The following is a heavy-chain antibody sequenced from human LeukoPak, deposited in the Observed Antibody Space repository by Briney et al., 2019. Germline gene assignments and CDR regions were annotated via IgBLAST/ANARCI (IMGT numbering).Heavy chain of an antibody. V-gene: IGHV4-4*07. CDR3: ARDWGYCSSTSCYGPPWFDP. D-gene: IGHD2-2*01. J-gene: IGHJ5*02. CDR1: GGSISSYY. Sequence: PSETLSPTCTVSGGSISSYYWSWIRQPAGKGLEWIGRIYTSGSTNYNPSLKSRVTMSVDTSKNQFSLKLSSVTAADTAVYYCARDWGYCSSTSCYGPPWFDPWGQGTLVTVSS. CDR2: IYTSGST.